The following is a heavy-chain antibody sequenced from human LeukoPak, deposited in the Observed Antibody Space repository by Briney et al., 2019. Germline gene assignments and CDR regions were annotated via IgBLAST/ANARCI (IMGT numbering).Heavy chain of an antibody. CDR2: IYYSGST. CDR3: ARRIAAAGYFDY. V-gene: IGHV4-39*01. D-gene: IGHD6-13*01. CDR1: GGSISSSSYY. Sequence: SETLSLTCTVSGGSISSSSYYWGWIRQPPGKGLEWIGSIYYSGSTYYNPSLKSRVTISVDTSKNQFSLKPSSVTAADTAVYYCARRIAAAGYFDYWGQGTLVTVSS. J-gene: IGHJ4*02.